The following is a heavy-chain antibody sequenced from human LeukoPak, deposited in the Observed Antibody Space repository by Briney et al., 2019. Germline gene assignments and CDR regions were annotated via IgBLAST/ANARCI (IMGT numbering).Heavy chain of an antibody. V-gene: IGHV4-30-2*01. CDR1: GDSISSGGYS. J-gene: IGHJ4*02. CDR3: ASIPYRGNPYFDY. Sequence: SETLSLTCAVSGDSISSGGYSWSWIRQPPGKGLEWIGYIYHSGSTYYNPSLKSRVTISVDRSKNQFSLKLSSVTAADTAVYYCASIPYRGNPYFDYWGQGTLVTVSS. CDR2: IYHSGST. D-gene: IGHD4-23*01.